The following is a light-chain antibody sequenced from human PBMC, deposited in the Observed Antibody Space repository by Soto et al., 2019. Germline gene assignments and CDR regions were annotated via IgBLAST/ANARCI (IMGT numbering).Light chain of an antibody. CDR2: EVS. Sequence: QSVLTQPASVSGSPGQSITISCTGTRSDIGGYKYVAWYQQHPGKAPKLIIYEVSNRPSGVSNRFSGSKSGNTASLTISGLQAEDEADFYCTSYTSSNTWVFGGGTQLTVL. CDR3: TSYTSSNTWV. CDR1: RSDIGGYKY. J-gene: IGLJ3*02. V-gene: IGLV2-14*01.